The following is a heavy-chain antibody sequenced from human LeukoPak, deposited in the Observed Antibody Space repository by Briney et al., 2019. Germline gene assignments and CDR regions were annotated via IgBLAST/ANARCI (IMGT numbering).Heavy chain of an antibody. D-gene: IGHD2-21*02. CDR2: INPSGGST. CDR1: GYTFTSYY. Sequence: ASVNVSCTASGYTFTSYYMHWVRQAPGQGLEWMGIINPSGGSTSYAQKFQGRVTMTRDTSTSTVYMELSSLRSEDTAVYYCASKSLIGVTARAFGAFDIWGQGTMVTVSS. CDR3: ASKSLIGVTARAFGAFDI. V-gene: IGHV1-46*01. J-gene: IGHJ3*02.